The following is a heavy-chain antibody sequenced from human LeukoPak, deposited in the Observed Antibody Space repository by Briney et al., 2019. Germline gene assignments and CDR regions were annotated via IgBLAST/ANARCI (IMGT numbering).Heavy chain of an antibody. CDR2: IKEDGSDK. V-gene: IGHV3-7*03. CDR1: GFTFSNYW. J-gene: IGHJ4*02. D-gene: IGHD4/OR15-4a*01. Sequence: PGGSLRLSCAASGFTFSNYWMDWVRQSPGKGLEWVANIKEDGSDKYYVDSVKGRFTISRDNAKNSLYLQMNSLRAEDTALYYCAKDIYGAWSAPGDYWGQGTLVTVSS. CDR3: AKDIYGAWSAPGDY.